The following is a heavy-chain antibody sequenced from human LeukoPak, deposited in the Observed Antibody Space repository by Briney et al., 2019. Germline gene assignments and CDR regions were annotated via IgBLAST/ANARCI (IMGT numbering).Heavy chain of an antibody. V-gene: IGHV4-30-4*01. Sequence: SETLSLTCTVSGGSISSGDYYWSWIRQPPGKGLEWIGYIYYSGSTYYNPSLKSRVTISVDTSKNQFSLKLSSVTAADTAVYYCAKVWSSSRLLDYWGQGTLVTVSS. CDR1: GGSISSGDYY. J-gene: IGHJ4*02. CDR2: IYYSGST. CDR3: AKVWSSSRLLDY. D-gene: IGHD6-13*01.